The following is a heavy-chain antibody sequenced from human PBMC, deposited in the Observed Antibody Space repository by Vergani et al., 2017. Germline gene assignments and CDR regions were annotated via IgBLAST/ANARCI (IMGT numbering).Heavy chain of an antibody. CDR3: ARGQYYGSGSYYKWSYYYYGMDV. CDR2: INHSGST. Sequence: QVQLQQWGAGLLKPSETLSLTCAVYGGSFSGYYWSWIRQPPGKGLEWIGEINHSGSTNYNPSLKSRVTISVDTSKNQFSLKLSSVTAADTAVYYCARGQYYGSGSYYKWSYYYYGMDVWGQGTTVTVSS. J-gene: IGHJ6*02. D-gene: IGHD3-10*01. CDR1: GGSFSGYY. V-gene: IGHV4-34*01.